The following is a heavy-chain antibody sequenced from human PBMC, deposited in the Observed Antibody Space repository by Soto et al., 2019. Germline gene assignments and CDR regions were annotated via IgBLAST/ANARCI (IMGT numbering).Heavy chain of an antibody. CDR1: GFTFSNAW. CDR2: IKSKTDGGTT. D-gene: IGHD4-4*01. CDR3: PTAHPWTHDYSIFWFDP. J-gene: IGHJ5*02. V-gene: IGHV3-15*07. Sequence: PGGSLRLSCAASGFTFSNAWMNWVRQAPGKGLEWVGRIKSKTDGGTTDYAAPVKGRFTISRDDSKNTLYLQMNSLKTEDTAVYYFPTAHPWTHDYSIFWFDPGGQETLVTVSS.